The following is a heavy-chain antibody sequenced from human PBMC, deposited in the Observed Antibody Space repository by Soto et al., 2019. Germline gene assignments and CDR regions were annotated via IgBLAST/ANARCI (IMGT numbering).Heavy chain of an antibody. D-gene: IGHD4-17*01. CDR2: IGDNGLST. J-gene: IGHJ4*02. V-gene: IGHV3-23*01. CDR1: GFTFSGSA. CDR3: ATYRQTRMTSEL. Sequence: EVQLLESGGGLVQPGESLTLSCAASGFTFSGSAMNWVRQAPGKGLEWVSAIGDNGLSTYYADSVKGRFTISRDNSKNMLYLQMNSQRVYDTAAYYCATYRQTRMTSELWGQGALVTVST.